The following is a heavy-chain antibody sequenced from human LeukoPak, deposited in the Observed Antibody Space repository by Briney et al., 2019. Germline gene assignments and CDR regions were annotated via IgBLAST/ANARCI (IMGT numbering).Heavy chain of an antibody. D-gene: IGHD3-10*01. CDR1: GFTFSSYW. CDR3: ATQWFGELLPDY. CDR2: IKSDGSST. Sequence: GGSLRLSCAASGFTFSSYWMHWVRQAPGKGLVWVTRIKSDGSSTNYADSVKGRFTISRDNAKNTLYLQMNSLRAEDTSVYYCATQWFGELLPDYWGQGTLVTVSS. J-gene: IGHJ4*02. V-gene: IGHV3-74*01.